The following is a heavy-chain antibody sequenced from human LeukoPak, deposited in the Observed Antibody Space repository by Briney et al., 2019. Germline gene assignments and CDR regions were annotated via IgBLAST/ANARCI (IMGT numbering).Heavy chain of an antibody. CDR1: GFTFSSYG. D-gene: IGHD5-18*01. CDR2: IRYDGSNK. J-gene: IGHJ4*02. CDR3: ANDLGWIQLNLG. V-gene: IGHV3-30*02. Sequence: GGSLRLSCAASGFTFSSYGMHWVRQAPGKGLEWVAFIRYDGSNKYYADSVKGRFTISRDNSRDMVHLQMNSLRAEDTAVYYCANDLGWIQLNLGRGQGTLVTVSS.